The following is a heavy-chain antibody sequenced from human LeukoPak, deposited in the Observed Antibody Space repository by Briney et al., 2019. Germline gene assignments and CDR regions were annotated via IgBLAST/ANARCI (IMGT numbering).Heavy chain of an antibody. CDR2: IYYSGST. D-gene: IGHD4-17*01. V-gene: IGHV4-39*07. Sequence: SETLSLTCTVSGGSISSSSYYWGWIRQPPGKGLEWIGSIYYSGSTYYNPSLKSRVTISLDTSKYQFSLDLTSVTAADTAVYYCARAVTKSWFDLWGQGTLVPVSS. CDR1: GGSISSSSYY. J-gene: IGHJ5*02. CDR3: ARAVTKSWFDL.